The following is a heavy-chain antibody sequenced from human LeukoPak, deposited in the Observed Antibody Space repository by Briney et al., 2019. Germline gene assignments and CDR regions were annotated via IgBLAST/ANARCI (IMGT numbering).Heavy chain of an antibody. Sequence: SETLSLTCTVSGGSISSASYYWSWIRQAAGKGLEWIGRIYTSGSTNYNPSLKSRVTISVDTSKNQLSLKLSSVTAADTAVYYCARGYYYYYMDVWGKGTTVTVSS. CDR2: IYTSGST. V-gene: IGHV4-61*02. CDR1: GGSISSASYY. CDR3: ARGYYYYYMDV. J-gene: IGHJ6*03.